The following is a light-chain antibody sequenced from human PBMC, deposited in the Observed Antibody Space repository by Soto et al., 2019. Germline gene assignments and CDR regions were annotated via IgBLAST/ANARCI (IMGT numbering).Light chain of an antibody. Sequence: ALTQPASVSGSPGQSITISCTGTSSDVGGYNYVSWYQQHPGKAPKLMIYEVSNRPSGVSNRFSGSKSGNTASLTISGLQAEDEADYYCRSYTSSSTLVFGAGTKVTVL. CDR1: SSDVGGYNY. CDR3: RSYTSSSTLV. CDR2: EVS. J-gene: IGLJ1*01. V-gene: IGLV2-14*01.